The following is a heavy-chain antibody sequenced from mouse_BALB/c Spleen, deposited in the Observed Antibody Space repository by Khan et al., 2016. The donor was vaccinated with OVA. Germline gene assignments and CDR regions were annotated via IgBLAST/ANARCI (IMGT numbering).Heavy chain of an antibody. V-gene: IGHV2-6-1*01. J-gene: IGHJ4*01. D-gene: IGHD2-10*01. CDR1: GFSLTNYG. Sequence: QVQLKQSGPGLAAPSQSLSITCTISGFSLTNYGVHWVRQPRGKGLEWLVVIWSDGSTNYNSVLKSRLTVTKDNSQSQVFLKMNSLQTDDTAIYFCARQPYYHYNIMDYWGQGTSVTVSS. CDR3: ARQPYYHYNIMDY. CDR2: IWSDGST.